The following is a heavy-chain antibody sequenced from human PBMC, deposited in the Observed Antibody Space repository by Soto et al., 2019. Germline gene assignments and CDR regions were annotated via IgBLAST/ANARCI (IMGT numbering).Heavy chain of an antibody. CDR2: FTASGSA. Sequence: QPGGSLRLSCAASGLTFPTSAMSWVRQAPGKGLEWVSTFTASGSALYADSVKGRFTISRDNSQNILHLEMNSLRVEDTAVYYCAGEFGSWSPDYDQWVQARMATVSS. CDR3: AGEFGSWSPDYDQ. V-gene: IGHV3-23*01. CDR1: GLTFPTSA. D-gene: IGHD3-10*01. J-gene: IGHJ4*02.